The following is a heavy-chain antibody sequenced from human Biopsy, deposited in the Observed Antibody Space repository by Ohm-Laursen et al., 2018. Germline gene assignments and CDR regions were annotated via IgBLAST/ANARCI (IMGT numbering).Heavy chain of an antibody. D-gene: IGHD2-8*01. CDR1: GGTFSNYG. V-gene: IGHV1-69*06. J-gene: IGHJ1*01. CDR2: NIPILGTG. Sequence: SSVKVSCKAPGGTFSNYGVNWVRQAPGQGLEWLGGNIPILGTGNYAQKFQDRVTVAADTSTSTATMELRSLRSDDTAVYYCATKWTGYSHHWGQGTLVIVSS. CDR3: ATKWTGYSHH.